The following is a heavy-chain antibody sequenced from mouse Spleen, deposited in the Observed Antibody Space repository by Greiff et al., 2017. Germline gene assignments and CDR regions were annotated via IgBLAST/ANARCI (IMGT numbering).Heavy chain of an antibody. V-gene: IGHV5-6-5*01. CDR2: ISSGGST. D-gene: IGHD2-4*01. CDR3: ARLATMITTGYYAMDY. CDR1: GFTFSSYA. J-gene: IGHJ4*01. Sequence: EVMLVESGGGLVKPGGSLKLSCAASGFTFSSYAMSWVRQTPEKRLEWVASISSGGSTYYPDSVKGRFTISRDNARNILYLQMSSRGSEDTAMYYCARLATMITTGYYAMDYWGQGTSVTVSS.